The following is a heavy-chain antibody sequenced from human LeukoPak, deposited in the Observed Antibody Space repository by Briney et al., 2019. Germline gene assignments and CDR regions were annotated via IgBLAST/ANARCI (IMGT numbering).Heavy chain of an antibody. V-gene: IGHV1-2*02. CDR3: ARDPWNGSGSYYND. Sequence: ASVTVSCKASGYSFIGYYIHWVRQAPGQGLEWMGWINPNNGGTNYAQTFQGRVSMTRDTSISTVYMELSRLRSDDTAVYYCARDPWNGSGSYYNDWGQGTLVTVSS. J-gene: IGHJ4*02. CDR1: GYSFIGYY. D-gene: IGHD3-10*01. CDR2: INPNNGGT.